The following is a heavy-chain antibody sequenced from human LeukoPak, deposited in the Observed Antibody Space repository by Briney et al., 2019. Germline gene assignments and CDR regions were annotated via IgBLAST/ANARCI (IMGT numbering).Heavy chain of an antibody. V-gene: IGHV3-21*04. Sequence: GGSLRLSCAASGFTFSSYSMNWVRQAPGKGLEWVSSISCSSSYIYYADSVKGRFTISRDNAKNSLYLQMNSLRAEDTAVYYCAKGRGYTARGAFDIWGQGTMVTVSS. CDR1: GFTFSSYS. CDR2: ISCSSSYI. J-gene: IGHJ3*02. CDR3: AKGRGYTARGAFDI. D-gene: IGHD3-16*02.